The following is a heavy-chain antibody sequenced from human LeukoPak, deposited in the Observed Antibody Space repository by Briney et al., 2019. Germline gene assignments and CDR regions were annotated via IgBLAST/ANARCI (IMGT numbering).Heavy chain of an antibody. CDR1: GGTVSSYA. D-gene: IGHD2-2*01. V-gene: IGHV1-69*13. J-gene: IGHJ6*02. CDR3: ARDGSKYCSSTSCYSGYYYYAMDV. Sequence: GASVKVSCKASGGTVSSYAISWVRQAPGQGLEWMGGIIPIFGTANYAQKFQGRVTITADESTSTAYMELSSLRSEDTAVYYCARDGSKYCSSTSCYSGYYYYAMDVWGQGTTVTVSS. CDR2: IIPIFGTA.